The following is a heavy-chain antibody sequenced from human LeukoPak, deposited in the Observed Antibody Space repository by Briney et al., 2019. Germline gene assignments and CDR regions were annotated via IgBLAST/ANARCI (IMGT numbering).Heavy chain of an antibody. J-gene: IGHJ3*01. Sequence: PSETLSLTCTVSGGSISGYYWSWIRQPAGKGLEWIGRIYTSGSTNYNPSLKSLVTMSLDTSKNQFSLNLTSVTAADTAVYSCARIRDSSGYYLGAFDVWGQGTMVTVSS. D-gene: IGHD3-22*01. CDR2: IYTSGST. CDR3: ARIRDSSGYYLGAFDV. V-gene: IGHV4-4*07. CDR1: GGSISGYY.